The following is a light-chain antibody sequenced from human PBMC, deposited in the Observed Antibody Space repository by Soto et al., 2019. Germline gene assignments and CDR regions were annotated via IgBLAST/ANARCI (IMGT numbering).Light chain of an antibody. CDR3: QQYNSYSGT. Sequence: DIQMTQSPPTLSASVGDRVTITCRASQSISSWLAWYQQKPGKAPKLLIYVASSLESGVPSRFSGSGFGTEFTFTISSLQPDDFATYYCQQYNSYSGTFGQGTKVDIK. CDR2: VAS. J-gene: IGKJ1*01. CDR1: QSISSW. V-gene: IGKV1-5*01.